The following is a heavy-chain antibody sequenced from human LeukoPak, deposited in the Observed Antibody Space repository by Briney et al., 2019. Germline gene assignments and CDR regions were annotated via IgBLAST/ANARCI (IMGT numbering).Heavy chain of an antibody. CDR3: ARDAAAAGTPIYYYYGMDV. Sequence: PGGSLRLSCAASGFSVNSDYMTWLRQAPGKRLDWVSVLYSSGTTVYADSVRGRFTISRDNSKNTLYLQMNSLRAEDTAVYYCARDAAAAGTPIYYYYGMDVWGQGTTVTVSS. CDR2: LYSSGTT. J-gene: IGHJ6*02. CDR1: GFSVNSDY. D-gene: IGHD6-13*01. V-gene: IGHV3-66*01.